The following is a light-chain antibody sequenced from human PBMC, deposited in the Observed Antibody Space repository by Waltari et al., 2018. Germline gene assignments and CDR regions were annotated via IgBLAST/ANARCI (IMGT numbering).Light chain of an antibody. Sequence: SYVLTQPPSVSVAPGKTARITCGGNNIGSKSVHWYQQKPGQAPVLVIYYDSDRPSGSPERCSGSNSANTATLTISRVEAGDEADYYCQVWDSSSDHWVFGGGTKLTVL. CDR2: YDS. J-gene: IGLJ3*02. V-gene: IGLV3-21*04. CDR1: NIGSKS. CDR3: QVWDSSSDHWV.